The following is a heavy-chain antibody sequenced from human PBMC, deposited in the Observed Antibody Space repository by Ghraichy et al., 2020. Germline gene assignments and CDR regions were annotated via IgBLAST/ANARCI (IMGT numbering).Heavy chain of an antibody. J-gene: IGHJ5*02. D-gene: IGHD2-15*01. Sequence: ETRSLTCAASGFTFSSYWVSWVRQAPGKGLEWVANIKQDGSEKYYVDSVKGRFTISRDNAKNSLYLQMNSLRAEDTAVYYCAREAGVVVAAWDNWFDPWGQGTLVTVSS. CDR3: AREAGVVVAAWDNWFDP. CDR2: IKQDGSEK. CDR1: GFTFSSYW. V-gene: IGHV3-7*01.